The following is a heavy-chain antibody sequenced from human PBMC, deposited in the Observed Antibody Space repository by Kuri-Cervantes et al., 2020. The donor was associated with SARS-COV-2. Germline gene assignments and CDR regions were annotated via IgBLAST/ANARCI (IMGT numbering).Heavy chain of an antibody. Sequence: GSLRLSCAVYGGSFSGYYWSWIRQPPGKGLEWIGEINHSGITNYNPSLKSRVTISVDTSKNQFSLKLSSVTAADTAVYYCARQMMSSITIFGVVITRNWFDPWGQGTLVTVSS. V-gene: IGHV4-34*01. D-gene: IGHD3-3*01. CDR1: GGSFSGYY. J-gene: IGHJ5*02. CDR2: INHSGIT. CDR3: ARQMMSSITIFGVVITRNWFDP.